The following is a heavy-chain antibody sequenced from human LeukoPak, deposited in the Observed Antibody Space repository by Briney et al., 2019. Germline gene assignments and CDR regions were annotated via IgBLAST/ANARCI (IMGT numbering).Heavy chain of an antibody. CDR2: ISGSGGST. CDR3: AKGSYSSSWYSVH. CDR1: GFTFSSYA. J-gene: IGHJ4*02. D-gene: IGHD6-13*01. V-gene: IGHV3-23*01. Sequence: GSLRLSCAASGFTFSSYAMTWVRQAPGKGLEWVSAISGSGGSTYYADSVKGRFTISRDNSENTLYLQMNSLRAEDTAIYYCAKGSYSSSWYSVHWGQGTLVTVSS.